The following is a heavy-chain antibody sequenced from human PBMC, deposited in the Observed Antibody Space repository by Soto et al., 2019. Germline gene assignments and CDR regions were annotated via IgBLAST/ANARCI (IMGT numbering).Heavy chain of an antibody. D-gene: IGHD1-26*01. CDR3: ARELLGSGSYLAGMDV. V-gene: IGHV1-8*01. CDR1: GYTFTSYD. Sequence: ASVKVSCKASGYTFTSYDINWVRHATGQGLEWMGWMNPNSGNTGYAQKFQGRVTMTRNTSISTAYMELSSLRSEDTAVYYCARELLGSGSYLAGMDVWGQGTTVTVSS. J-gene: IGHJ6*02. CDR2: MNPNSGNT.